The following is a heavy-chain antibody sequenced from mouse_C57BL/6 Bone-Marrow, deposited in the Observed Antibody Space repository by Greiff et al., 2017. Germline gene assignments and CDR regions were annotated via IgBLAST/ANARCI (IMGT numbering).Heavy chain of an antibody. J-gene: IGHJ2*01. CDR3: ARVCYGRSPGDY. D-gene: IGHD1-1*01. V-gene: IGHV1-72*01. Sequence: VQLQPPGAEIVKPGASVKLFFQASCYTFPSYWMHWVKTRPGRGLEWIGRIDPYSGGTKYKEKFKSQATLTLDKPSSTAYMHLSSLTSEDPAGYYGARVCYGRSPGDYWGQGTTLTVSS. CDR2: IDPYSGGT. CDR1: CYTFPSYW.